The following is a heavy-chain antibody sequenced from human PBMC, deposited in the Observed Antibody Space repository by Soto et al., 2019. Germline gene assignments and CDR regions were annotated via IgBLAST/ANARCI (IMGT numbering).Heavy chain of an antibody. D-gene: IGHD7-27*01. CDR1: GYTFTNDG. J-gene: IGHJ3*02. CDR2: ISADSGGT. V-gene: IGHV1-2*02. Sequence: ASVKVSCKASGYTFTNDGISWVRQAPGQGLEWMGWISADSGGTNYAQKFQGRVTMTRDTSISTAYMELSRLRSDDTAVYYCASPGDRGAFDIWGQGTMVTVSS. CDR3: ASPGDRGAFDI.